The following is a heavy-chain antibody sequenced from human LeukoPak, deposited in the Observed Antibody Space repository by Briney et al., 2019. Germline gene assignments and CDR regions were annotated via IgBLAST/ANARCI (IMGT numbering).Heavy chain of an antibody. Sequence: SETLSLTCAVYGGSFSGYYWSWIRQPPGKGLEWIGEINHSGSTNYHPSLKSRVTISVDTSKNQFSLKLSSVTAADTAVYYCAGSSSWAPYYYYGMDVWGQGTTVTVSS. CDR1: GGSFSGYY. J-gene: IGHJ6*02. D-gene: IGHD6-13*01. V-gene: IGHV4-34*01. CDR3: AGSSSWAPYYYYGMDV. CDR2: INHSGST.